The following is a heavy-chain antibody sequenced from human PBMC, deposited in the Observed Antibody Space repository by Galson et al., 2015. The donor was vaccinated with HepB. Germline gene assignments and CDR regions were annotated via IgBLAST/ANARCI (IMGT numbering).Heavy chain of an antibody. Sequence: SVKVSCKASGYTFTSYDISWVRQAPGQGLEWMGWIHPSSGDTYYAQNLQGRVTMTTDTSTSTAYMELRSLRSDDTGVYYCARSGRATGLFDYWGRGTLVTVSS. CDR2: IHPSSGDT. D-gene: IGHD5-24*01. CDR3: ARSGRATGLFDY. CDR1: GYTFTSYD. J-gene: IGHJ4*02. V-gene: IGHV1-18*04.